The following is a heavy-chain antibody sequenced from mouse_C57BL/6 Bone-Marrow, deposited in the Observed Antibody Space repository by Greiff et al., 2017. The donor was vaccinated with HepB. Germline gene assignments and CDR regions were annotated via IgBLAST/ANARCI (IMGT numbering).Heavy chain of an antibody. J-gene: IGHJ3*01. D-gene: IGHD2-4*01. Sequence: QVQLQQPGAELVMPGASVKLSCKASGYTFTSYWMHWVKQRPGQGLEWIGEIDPSDSYTNYNQKFKGKSTLTVDKSSSTAYMQLSSLTSEDSAVYYRARSAITRFAYWGQGTLVTVSA. CDR3: ARSAITRFAY. CDR2: IDPSDSYT. CDR1: GYTFTSYW. V-gene: IGHV1-69*01.